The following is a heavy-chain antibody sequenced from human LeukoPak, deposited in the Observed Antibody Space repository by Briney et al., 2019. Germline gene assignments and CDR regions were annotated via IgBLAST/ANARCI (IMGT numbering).Heavy chain of an antibody. CDR2: ISGSGGST. CDR3: AKALKSIAAAGTLDY. V-gene: IGHV3-23*01. Sequence: GGSLRLSCAGSGFAFSTYWMSWVRQAPGKGLEWVSAISGSGGSTYYADSVKGRFTISRDNSKNTLYLQMNSLRAEDTAVYYCAKALKSIAAAGTLDYWGQGTLVTVSS. D-gene: IGHD6-13*01. J-gene: IGHJ4*02. CDR1: GFAFSTYW.